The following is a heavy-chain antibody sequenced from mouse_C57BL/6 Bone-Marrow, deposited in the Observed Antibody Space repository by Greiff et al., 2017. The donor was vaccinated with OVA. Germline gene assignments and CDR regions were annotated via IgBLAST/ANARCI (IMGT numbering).Heavy chain of an antibody. J-gene: IGHJ3*01. CDR3: VRDYGNDGAY. V-gene: IGHV5-17*01. Sequence: VQPVESGGCLVKPGGSLELSCAASGFPFSDYGMHWVGQAPEKGLGWVAYICSGSSTLYDADTVKGQFTISRDNAKNTLFLQMTSLRSEDTAMYYCVRDYGNDGAYWGQGIPVTVA. CDR1: GFPFSDYG. D-gene: IGHD2-14*01. CDR2: ICSGSSTL.